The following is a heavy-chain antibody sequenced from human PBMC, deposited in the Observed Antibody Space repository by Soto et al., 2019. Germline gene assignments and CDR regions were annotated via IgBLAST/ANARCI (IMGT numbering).Heavy chain of an antibody. D-gene: IGHD2-15*01. Sequence: QLQLQESGPGLVKPSETLSLICTVSGDSVSSSSYYWGWIRQPPGKGLEWIGSIYYSGNTYYNPSLKGRVTVSVDTSKNQFSLKLSSVTAADTAVYYCARHLSGGTYYSPLGYWGQGTLVTVSS. V-gene: IGHV4-39*01. CDR3: ARHLSGGTYYSPLGY. CDR1: GDSVSSSSYY. J-gene: IGHJ4*02. CDR2: IYYSGNT.